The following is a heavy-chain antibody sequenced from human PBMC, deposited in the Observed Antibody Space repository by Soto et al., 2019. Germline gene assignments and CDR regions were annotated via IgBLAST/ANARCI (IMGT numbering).Heavy chain of an antibody. CDR1: GGTFSSYA. J-gene: IGHJ5*02. CDR3: ARDYNAIAAADKNWFDP. V-gene: IGHV1-69*13. CDR2: IIPIFGTA. Sequence: SVKVSCKASGGTFSSYAISWVRQAPGQGLEWMGGIIPIFGTANYAQKFQGRVTITADESTSTAYMELSSLRSEDTAVYYCARDYNAIAAADKNWFDPWGQGTLVTVSS. D-gene: IGHD6-13*01.